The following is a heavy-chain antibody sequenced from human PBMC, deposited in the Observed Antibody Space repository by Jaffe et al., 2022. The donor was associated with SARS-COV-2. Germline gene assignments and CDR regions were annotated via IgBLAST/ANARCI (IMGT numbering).Heavy chain of an antibody. CDR2: ISSSSSTK. D-gene: IGHD3-10*01. Sequence: QLVESGGGLVQPGGSLRLSCTASGFTFSLYSMNWVRQAPGKGLEWVSYISSSSSTKYYADSVKGRFTVSRDNAQNSLYLQMNSLRDEDTAIYYCARDQATYYNGGYQIYFDSWGQGALVTVSS. CDR1: GFTFSLYS. J-gene: IGHJ4*02. V-gene: IGHV3-48*02. CDR3: ARDQATYYNGGYQIYFDS.